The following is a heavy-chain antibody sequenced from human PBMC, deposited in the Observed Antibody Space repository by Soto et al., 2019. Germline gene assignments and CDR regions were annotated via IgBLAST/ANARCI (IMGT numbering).Heavy chain of an antibody. CDR2: INPSGDHT. Sequence: ASVKVSCKASGYTFSSYYLQWVRQAPGQGLEWMGIINPSGDHTSYEEKFHGRITMTSDTSTSTVYMELSSLRSDDTAVYYCARGPFRGVGEFMPNYYDMDVWGQGTTVTVAS. V-gene: IGHV1-46*01. J-gene: IGHJ6*02. CDR3: ARGPFRGVGEFMPNYYDMDV. CDR1: GYTFSSYY. D-gene: IGHD3-10*01.